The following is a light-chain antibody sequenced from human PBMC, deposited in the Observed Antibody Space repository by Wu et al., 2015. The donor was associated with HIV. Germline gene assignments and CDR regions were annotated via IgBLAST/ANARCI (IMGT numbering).Light chain of an antibody. Sequence: DIQMTQSPSTLSASVGDRVTITCRASQSIIRWLAWYQQKPGKAPKLLIYKASSLESGVPSRFSGSGSGTEFTLTISSLQPDDFATYYCQQLNSYPLTFGGGTKVEIK. CDR1: QSIIRW. J-gene: IGKJ4*01. CDR3: QQLNSYPLT. CDR2: KAS. V-gene: IGKV1-5*03.